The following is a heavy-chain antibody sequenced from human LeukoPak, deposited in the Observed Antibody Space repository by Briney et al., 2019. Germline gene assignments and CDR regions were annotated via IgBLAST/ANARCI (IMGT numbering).Heavy chain of an antibody. V-gene: IGHV3-33*01. D-gene: IGHD6-19*01. CDR1: GFTFGSYG. Sequence: PGGSLRLSCAASGFTFGSYGMHWVRQAPGKGLEWVAVIWYDGSNKYYADSVKGRFTTSRDNSKNTLYLQMKSLRAEDAAVYYCARGSRGWCGLGPFDYWGQGTLVTVSS. CDR3: ARGSRGWCGLGPFDY. J-gene: IGHJ4*02. CDR2: IWYDGSNK.